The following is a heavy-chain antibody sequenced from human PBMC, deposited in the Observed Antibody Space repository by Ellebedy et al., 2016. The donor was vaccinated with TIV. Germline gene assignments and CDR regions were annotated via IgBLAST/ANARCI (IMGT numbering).Heavy chain of an antibody. Sequence: SVKVPCKASGGIFRCNAISWVRQAPGQGLEWMGGIVAVFGTTTYAQKFQGRVTITADESTSTAYMELSSLTADDTAVYYCAKYSGYHFRGNYLDYWGQGTLVTVSS. J-gene: IGHJ4*02. CDR2: IVAVFGTT. CDR3: AKYSGYHFRGNYLDY. V-gene: IGHV1-69*13. CDR1: GGIFRCNA. D-gene: IGHD5-12*01.